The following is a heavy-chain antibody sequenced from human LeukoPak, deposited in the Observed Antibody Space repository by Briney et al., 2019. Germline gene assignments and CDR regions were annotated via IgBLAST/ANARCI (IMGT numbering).Heavy chain of an antibody. CDR2: IYTSGST. CDR3: ARDQGRDGYNT. D-gene: IGHD5-24*01. CDR1: GGSISSGSYY. V-gene: IGHV4-61*02. J-gene: IGHJ4*02. Sequence: SETLSLTCTVSGGSISSGSYYWSWIRQPAGKGLEWIGRIYTSGSTNYNPSLKSRVTISVDTSKNQFSLKLSSVTTADTAVYYCARDQGRDGYNTWGQGTLVTVSS.